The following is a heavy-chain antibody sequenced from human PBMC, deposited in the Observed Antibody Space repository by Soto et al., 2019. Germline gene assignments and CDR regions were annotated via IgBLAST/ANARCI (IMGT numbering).Heavy chain of an antibody. Sequence: QVQLVQSGTEVKKPGASVKVSCKASGYTFTSYGIHWVRQALGQRLEWMGWINAANGDTKYSPKFKGRVTITRDTSASTAYMELSSLRSEATALYYCVRRHVSTTGIDWFDPWGQGTLVTVSS. D-gene: IGHD1-1*01. V-gene: IGHV1-3*01. J-gene: IGHJ5*02. CDR2: INAANGDT. CDR3: VRRHVSTTGIDWFDP. CDR1: GYTFTSYG.